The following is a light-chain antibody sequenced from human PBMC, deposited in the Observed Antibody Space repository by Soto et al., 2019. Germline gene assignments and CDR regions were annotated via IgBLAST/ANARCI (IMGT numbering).Light chain of an antibody. CDR1: SSDVGGYNY. CDR3: SSYPCSSTLEV. J-gene: IGLJ1*01. V-gene: IGLV2-14*01. Sequence: QSVLTQPASVSGSPGQSITIFCTGTSSDVGGYNYVSWYQQHPGKAPKLMIYDVSNRPSGVSNRFSGSKSGNTVSLTISGLQAEDEADYYSSSYPCSSTLEVFGTGTKFTVL. CDR2: DVS.